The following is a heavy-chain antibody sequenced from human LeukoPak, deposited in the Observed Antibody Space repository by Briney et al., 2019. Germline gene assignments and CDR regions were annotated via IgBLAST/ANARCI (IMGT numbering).Heavy chain of an antibody. D-gene: IGHD6-13*01. J-gene: IGHJ5*02. CDR3: ARRHSSSWYWFDP. Sequence: PSETLSLTCAVYGGSFSGYYWSWIRQPPGKGLEWIGEINHSGSTNYNPSLKSRVTISVDTSKNQFSLKLSSVTAADTAVYYCARRHSSSWYWFDPWGQGTLATVSS. V-gene: IGHV4-34*01. CDR2: INHSGST. CDR1: GGSFSGYY.